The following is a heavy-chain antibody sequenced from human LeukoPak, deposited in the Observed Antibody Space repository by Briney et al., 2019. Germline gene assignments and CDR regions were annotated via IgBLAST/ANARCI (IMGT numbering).Heavy chain of an antibody. V-gene: IGHV3-48*03. J-gene: IGHJ4*02. CDR2: ISSSGSTI. CDR1: GFTFSSYE. Sequence: GGSLRLSCAASGFTFSSYEMNWVRQAPGKGLEWVSYISSSGSTIYYADSVKGRFTISRDNAKNSMYLQMNSLRAEDTALYYCARYQSYDSSGYPVDYWGQGTLVTVSS. D-gene: IGHD3-22*01. CDR3: ARYQSYDSSGYPVDY.